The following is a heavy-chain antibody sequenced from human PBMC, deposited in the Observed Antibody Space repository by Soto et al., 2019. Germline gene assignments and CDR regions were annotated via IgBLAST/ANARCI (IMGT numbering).Heavy chain of an antibody. CDR2: IWYDGSNK. V-gene: IGHV3-33*06. CDR1: GFTFSSYG. Sequence: GGSLRLSCAASGFTFSSYGMHWVRQAPGKGLEWVAVIWYDGSNKYYADSVKGRFTISRDNSKNTLYLQMNSLRAEDTAVYYCAKSPPKMVVVPPVTWGQEPPVTVPS. D-gene: IGHD2-2*01. J-gene: IGHJ5*02. CDR3: AKSPPKMVVVPPVT.